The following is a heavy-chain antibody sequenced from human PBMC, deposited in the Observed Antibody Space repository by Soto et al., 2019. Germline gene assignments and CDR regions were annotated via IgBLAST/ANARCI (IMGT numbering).Heavy chain of an antibody. V-gene: IGHV3-30-3*01. J-gene: IGHJ6*02. CDR3: ARGEQLVRGTYYYYGMDV. CDR1: GFTFSSYA. CDR2: ISYDGSNK. Sequence: LRLSCAASGFTFSSYAMHWVRQAPGKGLEWVAVISYDGSNKYYADSVKGRFTISRDNSKNTLYLQMNSLRAEDTAVYYCARGEQLVRGTYYYYGMDVWGQGTTVTVSS. D-gene: IGHD6-6*01.